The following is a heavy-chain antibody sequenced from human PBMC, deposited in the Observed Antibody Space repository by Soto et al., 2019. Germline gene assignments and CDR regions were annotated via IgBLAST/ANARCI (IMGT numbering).Heavy chain of an antibody. Sequence: SLRLSCAASGFTFSSYGMHWVRQAPGKGLEWVAVIWYDGSNKYYADSVKGRFTISRDNSKNTLYLQMNSLRAEDTAVYYCARVIAAAGTSYFDYWGQGTLVTVSS. CDR3: ARVIAAAGTSYFDY. V-gene: IGHV3-33*01. CDR1: GFTFSSYG. J-gene: IGHJ4*02. CDR2: IWYDGSNK. D-gene: IGHD6-13*01.